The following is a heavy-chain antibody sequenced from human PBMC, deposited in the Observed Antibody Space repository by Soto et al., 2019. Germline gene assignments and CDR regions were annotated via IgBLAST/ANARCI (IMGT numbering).Heavy chain of an antibody. J-gene: IGHJ6*03. CDR2: IIPIHGIA. V-gene: IGHV1-69*02. D-gene: IGHD3-10*01. CDR3: ARSITMVRGVTDVYYYYYMDV. CDR1: GGTFSSYT. Sequence: QVQLVQSGAEVKKPGSSVKVSCKASGGTFSSYTISWVRQAPGQGLEWMGRIIPIHGIANYAQKFQGRVTITADKSTSTASMELSSMRSEDTAVYYCARSITMVRGVTDVYYYYYMDVWGKGTTVTVSS.